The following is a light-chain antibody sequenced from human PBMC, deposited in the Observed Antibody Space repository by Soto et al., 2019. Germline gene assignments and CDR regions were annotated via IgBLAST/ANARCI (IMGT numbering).Light chain of an antibody. Sequence: EIVLTQSPGTLSLSPGERATLSCRASQSVSSISLAWYQQKPGQAPRLLMYGASKRATGIPDRFSGSGSGTDFTLTISRLESEDFAVYYCQQYGSSPYTFGKGTK. CDR3: QQYGSSPYT. V-gene: IGKV3-20*01. CDR2: GAS. J-gene: IGKJ2*01. CDR1: QSVSSIS.